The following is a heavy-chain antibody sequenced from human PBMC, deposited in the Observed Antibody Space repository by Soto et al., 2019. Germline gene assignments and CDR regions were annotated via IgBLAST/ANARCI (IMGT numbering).Heavy chain of an antibody. CDR3: ARDRYYDCGSGYYAGAYNYGMDV. CDR2: ISAYNGNT. J-gene: IGHJ6*02. V-gene: IGHV1-18*01. Sequence: ASVKVSCKASGYTFTSYGISWVRQAPGQGLEWMGWISAYNGNTNYAQKLQGRVTMTTDTSTSTAYMELRSRRYADTDLYYRARDRYYDCGSGYYAGAYNYGMDVWGQGTTATVSS. D-gene: IGHD3-3*01. CDR1: GYTFTSYG.